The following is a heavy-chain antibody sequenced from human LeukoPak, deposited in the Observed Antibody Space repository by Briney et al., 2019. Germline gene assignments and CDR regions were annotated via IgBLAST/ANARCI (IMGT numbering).Heavy chain of an antibody. V-gene: IGHV4-59*01. CDR3: ARGYFDSRGDSNPFDV. J-gene: IGHJ3*01. Sequence: PSETLSLTCTVSGGSISSSYWSWIRQPPRRGLEWIGHVSHSGSTNYNPSLKSRVRISIDTSKNQFSLKLTSVTAADTAMYYCARGYFDSRGDSNPFDVWGQGTMVTVSS. CDR2: VSHSGST. D-gene: IGHD3-22*01. CDR1: GGSISSSY.